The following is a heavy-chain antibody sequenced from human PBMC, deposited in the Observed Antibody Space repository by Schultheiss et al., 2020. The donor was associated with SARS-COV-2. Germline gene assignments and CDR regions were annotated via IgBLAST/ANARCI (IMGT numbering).Heavy chain of an antibody. CDR3: AKDLTYTLAFDF. CDR1: GFTFSSYA. CDR2: IWYDGSNK. Sequence: GGSLRLSCAASGFTFSSYAMSWVRQAPGKGLEWVAVIWYDGSNKYYADSVKGRFTISRDNSKNTLYLQMNSLRAEDTAVYYCAKDLTYTLAFDFWGQGTLVTVSS. V-gene: IGHV3-33*06. D-gene: IGHD2/OR15-2a*01. J-gene: IGHJ4*02.